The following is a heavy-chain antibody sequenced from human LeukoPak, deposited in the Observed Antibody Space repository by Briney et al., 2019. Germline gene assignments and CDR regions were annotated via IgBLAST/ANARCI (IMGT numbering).Heavy chain of an antibody. D-gene: IGHD4-17*01. CDR1: GFTFSNYA. J-gene: IGHJ4*02. CDR2: ISYDDTNK. V-gene: IGHV3-30*04. CDR3: AKDLDYGDYLPFDY. Sequence: GRSLRLSCAASGFTFSNYALHWVRQAPGKGLEWVAVISYDDTNKYYVDSVKGRFTISRDNSKNTLYLQMNSLRAEDTAVYYCAKDLDYGDYLPFDYWGQGTLVTVSS.